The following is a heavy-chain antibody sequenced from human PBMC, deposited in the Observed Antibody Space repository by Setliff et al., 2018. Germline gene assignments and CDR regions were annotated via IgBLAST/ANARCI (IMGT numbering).Heavy chain of an antibody. V-gene: IGHV4-61*01. CDR3: ARGGTYRYFDY. CDR2: VYYSGAA. CDR1: GGSISGASIRSYY. J-gene: IGHJ4*02. Sequence: ETLSLTCTVSGGSISGASIRSYYWSWIRQPPGKGLEFIGYVYYSGAAKYDPSLKSRVTMSVDTSKTQFSLKLNSMTTADTAVYYCARGGTYRYFDYWGQGTLVTASS.